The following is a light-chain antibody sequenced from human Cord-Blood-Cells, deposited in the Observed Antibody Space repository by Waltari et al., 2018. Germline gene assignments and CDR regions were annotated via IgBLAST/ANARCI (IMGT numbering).Light chain of an antibody. V-gene: IGKV1-NL1*01. CDR2: AAS. Sequence: DIQMTQSPSSLSASVGASVTITCRASQGISNSLAWYQQKPGKAPELLLYAASRLESGVPSRFSGSGSGTDYTLTISSLQPEDFATYYCQQYYSTPLTCGGGTKVEIK. CDR1: QGISNS. J-gene: IGKJ4*01. CDR3: QQYYSTPLT.